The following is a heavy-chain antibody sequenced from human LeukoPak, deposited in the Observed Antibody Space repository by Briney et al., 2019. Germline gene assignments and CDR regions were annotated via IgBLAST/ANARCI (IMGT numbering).Heavy chain of an antibody. D-gene: IGHD3-22*01. CDR3: ARDIPGLYYYDSSGPI. V-gene: IGHV3-7*01. CDR2: IKQDGSEK. CDR1: GFTFSSYW. Sequence: GGSLRLSCAASGFTFSSYWMSWVRQAPGKGLEWVANIKQDGSEKYYVDSVKGRFTISRDNAKNSLYLQMNSLRAEDTAVYFCARDIPGLYYYDSSGPIWGQGTMVTVPS. J-gene: IGHJ3*02.